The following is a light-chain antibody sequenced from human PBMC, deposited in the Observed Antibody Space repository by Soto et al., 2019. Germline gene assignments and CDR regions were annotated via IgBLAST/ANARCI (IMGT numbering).Light chain of an antibody. CDR2: GAS. Sequence: DIVLTQSPGTLSLSPGERATLSCRASQSVSSTYLAWYQQKSGQAPSLLIYGASSRATGIPDRFSGSGSGTDFTLTISRLEPEDFAVYYCQQYGSSPMSTFGQGTKVEIK. V-gene: IGKV3-20*01. CDR3: QQYGSSPMST. J-gene: IGKJ2*01. CDR1: QSVSSTY.